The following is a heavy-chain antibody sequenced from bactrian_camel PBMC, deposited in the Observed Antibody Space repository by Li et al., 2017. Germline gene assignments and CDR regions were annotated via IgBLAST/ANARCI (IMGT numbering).Heavy chain of an antibody. CDR1: GYTPCTYD. Sequence: HVQLVESGGGSVQAGGSLRLSCVASGYTPCTYDMSWYRQAPGKEREFVSTIDSDGSTSYADSVKGRFTISQDNAKKTVYLQMNSLKPEDTAMYVCALTLSPLGIPIYPSDYNYWGQGTQVTVS. D-gene: IGHD1*01. J-gene: IGHJ4*01. V-gene: IGHV3S53*01. CDR2: IDSDGST. CDR3: ALTLSPLGIPIYPSDYNY.